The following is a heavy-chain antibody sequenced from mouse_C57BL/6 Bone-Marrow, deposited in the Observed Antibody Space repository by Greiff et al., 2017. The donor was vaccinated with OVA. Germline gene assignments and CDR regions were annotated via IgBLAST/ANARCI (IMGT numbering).Heavy chain of an antibody. D-gene: IGHD3-2*02. Sequence: QVQLQQPGAELVRPGSSVKLSCKASGYTFTSYWMHWVKQRPIQGLEWIGNIDPSVSETHYNQKFKDKATLTVDKSSSTAYMQLSSLTSEDSAVYYCARAAQATFAYWGQGTLVTVSA. V-gene: IGHV1-52*01. CDR3: ARAAQATFAY. J-gene: IGHJ3*01. CDR1: GYTFTSYW. CDR2: IDPSVSET.